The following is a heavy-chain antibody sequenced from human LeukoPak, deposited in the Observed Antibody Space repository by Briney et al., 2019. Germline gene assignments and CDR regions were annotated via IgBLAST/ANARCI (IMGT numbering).Heavy chain of an antibody. CDR2: ITGSGDGT. Sequence: GGSLRLSCAASGFTFSSYGMTWVRQAPGKGLEWVSSITGSGDGTYYADSVKGRFTFSRDNSKKTVYLQMNSLRAEDTAIYYCAKAVTTLAFDIWGQGTMVTVSS. J-gene: IGHJ3*02. CDR1: GFTFSSYG. D-gene: IGHD4-17*01. CDR3: AKAVTTLAFDI. V-gene: IGHV3-23*01.